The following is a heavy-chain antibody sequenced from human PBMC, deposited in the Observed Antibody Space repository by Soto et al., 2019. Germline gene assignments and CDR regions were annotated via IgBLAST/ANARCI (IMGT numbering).Heavy chain of an antibody. V-gene: IGHV1-2*04. CDR1: GYTFTGYY. J-gene: IGHJ6*02. CDR3: ARGRSGGDPLDGMDV. Sequence: QVQLVQSGAEVKKPGASVKVSCKASGYTFTGYYMHWVRQAPGQGLEWMGWINPNSGGTNYAQKFQGWVTMTGDTSISTAYMELSRLRSDDTAVYYCARGRSGGDPLDGMDVWGQGTTVTVSS. CDR2: INPNSGGT. D-gene: IGHD1-26*01.